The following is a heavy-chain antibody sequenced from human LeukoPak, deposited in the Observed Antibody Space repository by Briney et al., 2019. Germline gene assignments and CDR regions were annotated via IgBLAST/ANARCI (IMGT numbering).Heavy chain of an antibody. CDR3: ARDGVAELMSALDY. D-gene: IGHD1-26*01. CDR1: GFTFSSYS. V-gene: IGHV3-21*06. CDR2: ISSSSTYI. J-gene: IGHJ4*02. Sequence: GGSLRLSCAASGFTFSSYSMNWVRQAPGKGLEWVSFISSSSTYIYYADSLKGRFTISRDNAKNSLYLQMNSLRAEDTAVYYCARDGVAELMSALDYWGQGILVTVSS.